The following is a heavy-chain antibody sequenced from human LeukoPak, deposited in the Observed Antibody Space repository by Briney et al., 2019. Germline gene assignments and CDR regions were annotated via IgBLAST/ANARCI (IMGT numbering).Heavy chain of an antibody. CDR1: GFTFRDYT. V-gene: IGHV3-21*01. CDR2: ISKSSTYI. Sequence: GGSLRLSCAASGFTFRDYTMNWVRQAPGKGLEWVSAISKSSTYIKYADSVKGRFTVSRDNAKNSLFLQMNGLRVEDTAVYYCAREVVIVLEPAANTIDYWGQGTRVTVSP. J-gene: IGHJ4*02. D-gene: IGHD2-2*01. CDR3: AREVVIVLEPAANTIDY.